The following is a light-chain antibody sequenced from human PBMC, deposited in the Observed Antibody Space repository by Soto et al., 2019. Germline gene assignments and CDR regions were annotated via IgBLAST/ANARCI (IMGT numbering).Light chain of an antibody. Sequence: DIQMTQSPSTLSASVGDRVTITRRASQSISSWLAWYQQKPGKAPKLLIYAASSLQSGVPSRFSGSGAGTEFTLTISSLQSEDFAVYYCQQYKNWPRTFGQGTKVEIK. CDR2: AAS. V-gene: IGKV1-5*01. CDR1: QSISSW. CDR3: QQYKNWPRT. J-gene: IGKJ1*01.